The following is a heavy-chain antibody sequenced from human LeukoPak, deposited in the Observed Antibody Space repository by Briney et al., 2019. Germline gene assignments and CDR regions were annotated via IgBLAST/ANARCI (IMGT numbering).Heavy chain of an antibody. CDR2: ICTSGST. D-gene: IGHD6-13*01. Sequence: TSETLSLTCTVSGGSISSYYWSWIRQPAGKGLEWIGRICTSGSTNYNPSPKSRVTMSVDTSKNQFSLKLSSVTAADTAVYYCARVESFGGAAGFRWFDPWGQGTLVTVSS. CDR3: ARVESFGGAAGFRWFDP. V-gene: IGHV4-4*07. CDR1: GGSISSYY. J-gene: IGHJ5*02.